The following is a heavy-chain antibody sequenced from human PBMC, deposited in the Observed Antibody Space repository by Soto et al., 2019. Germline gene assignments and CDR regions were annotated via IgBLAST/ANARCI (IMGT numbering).Heavy chain of an antibody. CDR2: ASGSGRRT. Sequence: EVQLLQSGGGLVRPGGSLTLSCEASGSSIATYPMNWVRQPPGKGLEWVATASGSGRRTYYADSVKGRFTISRDNSQNTLLLQMSDLRAEDTAVYFCAKDQEFGSRSYEAGMDVWGQGTTVVVSS. D-gene: IGHD3-10*01. CDR1: GSSIATYP. J-gene: IGHJ6*02. V-gene: IGHV3-23*01. CDR3: AKDQEFGSRSYEAGMDV.